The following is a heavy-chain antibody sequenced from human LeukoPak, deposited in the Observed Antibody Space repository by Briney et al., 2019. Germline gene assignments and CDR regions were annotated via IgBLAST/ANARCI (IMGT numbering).Heavy chain of an antibody. CDR1: GGSISSYY. D-gene: IGHD6-13*01. CDR2: IYYSGST. CDR3: ARGVYSSSWYTFDY. V-gene: IGHV4-59*01. Sequence: SETLSLTCTVSGGSISSYYWSWIRQPPGKGLEWIGYIYYSGSTNYNPSPKSRVTISVDTSKNQFSLKLISVTAADTAVYYCARGVYSSSWYTFDYWGQGTLVTVSS. J-gene: IGHJ4*02.